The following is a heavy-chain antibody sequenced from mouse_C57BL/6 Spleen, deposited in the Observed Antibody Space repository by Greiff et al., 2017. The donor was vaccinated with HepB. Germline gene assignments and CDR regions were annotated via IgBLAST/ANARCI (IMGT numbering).Heavy chain of an antibody. CDR2: IHPNSGST. J-gene: IGHJ2*01. Sequence: QVQLQQPGAELVKPGASVKLSCKASGYTFTSYWMHWVKQRPGQGLEWIGMIHPNSGSTNYNEKFKGKATLTVDKSSSTAYMQLSSLTSEDSAVCYCARGGYFYYFDDWGKGTTLTVSS. CDR3: ARGGYFYYFDD. CDR1: GYTFTSYW. V-gene: IGHV1-64*01.